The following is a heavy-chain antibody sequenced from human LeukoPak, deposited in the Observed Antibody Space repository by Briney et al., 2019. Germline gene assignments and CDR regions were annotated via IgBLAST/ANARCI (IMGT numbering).Heavy chain of an antibody. D-gene: IGHD4-17*01. V-gene: IGHV3-11*04. CDR2: ISSSGSTI. CDR1: GFTFSDYY. Sequence: GGSLRLSCAASGFTFSDYYMSWIRQAPGKGLEWVSYISSSGSTIYYADSAKGRFTISRDNAKNSLYLQMNSLRAEDTAVYYCARMTTVTSDAFDIWGQGTMVTVSS. J-gene: IGHJ3*02. CDR3: ARMTTVTSDAFDI.